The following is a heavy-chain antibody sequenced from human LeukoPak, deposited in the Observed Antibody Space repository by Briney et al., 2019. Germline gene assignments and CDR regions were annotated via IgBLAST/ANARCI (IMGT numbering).Heavy chain of an antibody. V-gene: IGHV3-23*01. J-gene: IGHJ4*02. Sequence: PGGSLRLSCAASGFTFSSYAMSWVRQAPGKGLEWVSAISGSGGSTYYADSVKGRFTISRDNSKNTLYLQMNSLRAEDTAVYYCARGLNYQSSGFYGYWGQGALVTVSS. CDR1: GFTFSSYA. CDR3: ARGLNYQSSGFYGY. CDR2: ISGSGGST. D-gene: IGHD3-22*01.